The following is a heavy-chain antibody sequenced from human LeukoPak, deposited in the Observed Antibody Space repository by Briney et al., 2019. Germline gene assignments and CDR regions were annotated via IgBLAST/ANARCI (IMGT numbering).Heavy chain of an antibody. CDR1: GGSVSSGSYY. CDR3: ASRSSGWDHTTYDY. V-gene: IGHV4-61*01. J-gene: IGHJ4*02. Sequence: PSETLSLTCTVSGGSVSSGSYYWSWIRQPPGKGLEWIGFIHNSGSTKYNPSLMSRVTISVDTSKNQFSLKLSSVTAAETAVYYCASRSSGWDHTTYDYWGQGTLVTVSS. D-gene: IGHD6-19*01. CDR2: IHNSGST.